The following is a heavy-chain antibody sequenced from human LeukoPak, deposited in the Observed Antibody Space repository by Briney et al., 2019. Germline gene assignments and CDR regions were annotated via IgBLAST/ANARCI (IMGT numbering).Heavy chain of an antibody. D-gene: IGHD3-10*01. CDR1: GFTFSSYE. Sequence: GGSLRLSRAASGFTFSSYEMNWVRQAPGKGLEWVSYISSSDDTTYYADSVKGRFTISRDNAKKSVYLQMNSLRAEDTAVYYCARIYGSGSYWDYWGQGTLVTVSS. CDR3: ARIYGSGSYWDY. CDR2: ISSSDDTT. V-gene: IGHV3-48*03. J-gene: IGHJ4*02.